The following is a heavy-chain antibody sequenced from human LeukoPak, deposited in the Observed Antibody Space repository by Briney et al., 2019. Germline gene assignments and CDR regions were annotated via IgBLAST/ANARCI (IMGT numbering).Heavy chain of an antibody. D-gene: IGHD3-3*01. CDR2: ISGSGGST. V-gene: IGHV3-23*01. J-gene: IGHJ6*03. CDR1: GFTFSSYD. CDR3: VPRKEWSCYMDV. Sequence: SGGSLRLSCAASGFTFSSYDMSWVRQAPGKGLEWVSAISGSGGSTYYADSVKGRFTISRDNSKNTLYLQMNSLRAEDTAVYYCVPRKEWSCYMDVWGKGTTVTVSS.